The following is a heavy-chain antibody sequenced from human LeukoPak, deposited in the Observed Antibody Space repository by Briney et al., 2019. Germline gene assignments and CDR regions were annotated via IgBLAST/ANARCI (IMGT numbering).Heavy chain of an antibody. V-gene: IGHV3-30*03. CDR1: GFTFSSYG. CDR3: ARRPASYGMDV. J-gene: IGHJ6*02. Sequence: GGSLRLSCAASGFTFSSYGMHWVRQAPGKGLEWVAVISYDGSNKYYADSVKGRFTISRDNSKNTLYLQMNSLRAEDTAVYYCARRPASYGMDVWGQGTTVTVSS. CDR2: ISYDGSNK.